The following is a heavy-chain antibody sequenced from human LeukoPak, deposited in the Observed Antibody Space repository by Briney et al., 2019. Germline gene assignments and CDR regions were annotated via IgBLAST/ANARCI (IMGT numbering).Heavy chain of an antibody. J-gene: IGHJ4*02. CDR2: IKQDGSEK. CDR1: GFTFSSYW. D-gene: IGHD2-2*01. V-gene: IGHV3-7*01. Sequence: GGSLRLSCAASGFTFSSYWMSWVRQAPGKGLEWVANIKQDGSEKYYVDSVKGRFTISRDNAKNSLYLQMNSLRAEDTAVYYCAKDLNVVVPAAKRDWGQGTLVTVSS. CDR3: AKDLNVVVPAAKRD.